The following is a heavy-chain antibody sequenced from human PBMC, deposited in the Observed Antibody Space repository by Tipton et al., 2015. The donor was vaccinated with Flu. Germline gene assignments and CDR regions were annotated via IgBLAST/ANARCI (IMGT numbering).Heavy chain of an antibody. V-gene: IGHV4-61*02. CDR1: GGSIISGDDH. J-gene: IGHJ4*02. CDR3: AREPGGYYYLHFDS. Sequence: TLSLTCTVSGGSIISGDDHWSWIRQPAGKGLEWIGRIFTTGTSGSTRYNPSLESRVSISIDTSKNQFSLKLSSVTAADTAIYYCAREPGGYYYLHFDSWGPGTLVTVSS. CDR2: IFTTGTSGST. D-gene: IGHD3-22*01.